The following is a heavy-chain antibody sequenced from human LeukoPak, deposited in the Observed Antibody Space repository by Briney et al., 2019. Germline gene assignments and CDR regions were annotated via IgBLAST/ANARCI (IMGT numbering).Heavy chain of an antibody. V-gene: IGHV4-34*01. CDR1: GGSFSGYY. Sequence: SETLSLTCAVYGGSFSGYYWSWVRQPPGKGLEWIGEINHSGSTNYNPSLKSRVTISVDTSKNQFSLKLSSVTAADTAVYYCARDLRRGLLYFDYWGQGTLVTVSS. CDR2: INHSGST. CDR3: ARDLRRGLLYFDY. D-gene: IGHD2-15*01. J-gene: IGHJ4*02.